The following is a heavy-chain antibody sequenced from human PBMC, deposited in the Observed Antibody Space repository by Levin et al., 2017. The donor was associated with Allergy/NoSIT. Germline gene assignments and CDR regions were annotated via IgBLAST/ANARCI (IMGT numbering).Heavy chain of an antibody. D-gene: IGHD6-13*01. V-gene: IGHV1-2*02. CDR3: ATTNRRWGVAAYFDS. CDR2: INPTSGDT. Sequence: GESLKISCKASSYSLSDYYIHWVRQAPAHGLEWMGWINPTSGDTTYSQKFQGRVTVTRDTSISTIYLELGRLVSDDTAIYYCATTNRRWGVAAYFDSWGPGTLVTVSS. CDR1: SYSLSDYY. J-gene: IGHJ4*02.